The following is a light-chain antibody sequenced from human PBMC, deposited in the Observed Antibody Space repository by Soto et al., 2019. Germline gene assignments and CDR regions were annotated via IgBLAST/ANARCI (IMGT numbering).Light chain of an antibody. V-gene: IGLV2-23*01. CDR3: CSYAGSSTYV. CDR2: EGS. J-gene: IGLJ1*01. CDR1: SSDVGTYNL. Sequence: QSALTQPASVSGSPGQSITISCTGTSSDVGTYNLVSWYQHHPGKAPKLMIYEGSKRPSGVSNRFSGSKSGNTASLTISGLKAEDEADYYCCSYAGSSTYVFGTATKVTVL.